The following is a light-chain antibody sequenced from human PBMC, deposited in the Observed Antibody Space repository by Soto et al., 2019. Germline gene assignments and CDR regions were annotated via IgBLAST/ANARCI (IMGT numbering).Light chain of an antibody. Sequence: TQSTAALSTYLGDRVTIACRSSHNIDTWLAWYQQKPGRAPKLLISDASTLESGVPSRFSGSGSGTDFTLTINSLQPEDFATYYCQQAYSFPITFGQGTRLEIK. J-gene: IGKJ5*01. V-gene: IGKV1-5*01. CDR3: QQAYSFPIT. CDR1: HNIDTW. CDR2: DAS.